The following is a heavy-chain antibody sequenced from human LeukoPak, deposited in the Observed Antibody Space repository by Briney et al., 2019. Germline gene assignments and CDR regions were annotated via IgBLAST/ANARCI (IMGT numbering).Heavy chain of an antibody. Sequence: SETLSLTCTVSGASISSFYWSWIRQPPGKGLEWIGYIYNSGNTNHNSSHKSRVAVSVDTSKTQFSLKLSSVTAAATAVYYCARRLNDILTGFMAFDIWGQGTMVTVSS. J-gene: IGHJ3*02. CDR2: IYNSGNT. CDR3: ARRLNDILTGFMAFDI. D-gene: IGHD3-9*01. V-gene: IGHV4-59*08. CDR1: GASISSFY.